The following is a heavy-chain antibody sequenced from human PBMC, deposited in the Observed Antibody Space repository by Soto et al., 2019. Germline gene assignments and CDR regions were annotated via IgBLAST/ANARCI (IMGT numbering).Heavy chain of an antibody. V-gene: IGHV1-2*02. CDR2: VNPNSGVT. D-gene: IGHD5-12*01. CDR1: GCSFTGYY. CDR3: ARQKGEGYNYYLDY. J-gene: IGHJ4*02. Sequence: SAKVSCEASGCSFTGYYLQWLRQALGQGLEWMGWVNPNSGVTNYAQKFQGRVTMTRDTSISSAYMELSSLRSDDTTEYYCARQKGEGYNYYLDYWGQGTLVTVAS.